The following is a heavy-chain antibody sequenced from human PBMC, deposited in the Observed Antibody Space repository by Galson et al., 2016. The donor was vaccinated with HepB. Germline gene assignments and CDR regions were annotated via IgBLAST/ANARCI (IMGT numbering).Heavy chain of an antibody. D-gene: IGHD3-22*01. Sequence: QSGAEVKKPGESLRISCKGSGHSFTNYWISWVRQMPGKGLEWVGRIDPSDSYSSYSPSFQGHVTTSVDKSISTVYLQWSSLKASDTAMYYCARALGYYDTSGFQGAFHVWGQGTMVTVSS. V-gene: IGHV5-10-1*01. J-gene: IGHJ3*01. CDR3: ARALGYYDTSGFQGAFHV. CDR2: IDPSDSYS. CDR1: GHSFTNYW.